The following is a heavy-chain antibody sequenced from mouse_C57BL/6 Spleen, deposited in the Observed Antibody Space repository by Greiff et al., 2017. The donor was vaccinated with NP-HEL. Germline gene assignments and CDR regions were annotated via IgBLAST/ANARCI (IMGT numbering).Heavy chain of an antibody. CDR2: INPSTGGT. CDR1: GYSFTGYY. Sequence: VQLQQSGPELVKPGASVKISCKASGYSFTGYYMNWVKQSPEKSLEWIGEINPSTGGTTYNQKFKAKATLTVDKSSSTAYMQLKSLTSEDSAVYYCARPDYGNFYYYAMDYWGQGTSVTVSS. J-gene: IGHJ4*01. D-gene: IGHD2-1*01. V-gene: IGHV1-42*01. CDR3: ARPDYGNFYYYAMDY.